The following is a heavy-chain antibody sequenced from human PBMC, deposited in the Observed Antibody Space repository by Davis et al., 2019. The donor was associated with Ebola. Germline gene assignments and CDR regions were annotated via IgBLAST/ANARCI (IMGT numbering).Heavy chain of an antibody. D-gene: IGHD1-1*01. Sequence: PGGSLRLSCVASGFTFSQYAMTWVRQAPGKGLEWVSSISGSGNTTYYADSVEGRFTVSRDDSENTLDLQINRLRLEDTAIYYCARWKIGHEYIDYWGQGLLVTVSS. CDR3: ARWKIGHEYIDY. J-gene: IGHJ4*02. CDR1: GFTFSQYA. CDR2: ISGSGNTT. V-gene: IGHV3-23*01.